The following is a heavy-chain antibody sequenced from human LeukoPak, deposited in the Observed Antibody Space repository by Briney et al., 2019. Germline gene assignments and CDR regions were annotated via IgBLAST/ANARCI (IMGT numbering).Heavy chain of an antibody. V-gene: IGHV3-53*01. CDR2: IYSGGST. Sequence: PGGSLRLSCAASGFTVSSNYMSWVRQAPGKGLEWVSVIYSGGSTYYADSVKGRFTISRDNAKNSLYLQMNSLRAEDTAVYYCARDQPNPYYYGSGRNGYFDYWGQGTLVTVSS. D-gene: IGHD3-10*01. CDR1: GFTVSSNY. J-gene: IGHJ4*02. CDR3: ARDQPNPYYYGSGRNGYFDY.